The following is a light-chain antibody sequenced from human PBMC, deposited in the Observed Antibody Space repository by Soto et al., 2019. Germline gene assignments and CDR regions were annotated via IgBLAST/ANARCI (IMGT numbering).Light chain of an antibody. CDR1: QSVSSSS. Sequence: EIVFTQSPGTLSLSPGERATLSCRASQSVSSSSLAWYQQKRGQAPRLVIHGASSRATGIPDRFSGSGSGTDFTLTISRLEPEDFAVYYCQRYGGSPRTFGQGTKVDI. CDR3: QRYGGSPRT. V-gene: IGKV3-20*01. CDR2: GAS. J-gene: IGKJ1*01.